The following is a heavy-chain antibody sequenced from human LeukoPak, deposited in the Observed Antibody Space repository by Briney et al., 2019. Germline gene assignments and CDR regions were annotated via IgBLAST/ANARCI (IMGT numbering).Heavy chain of an antibody. CDR2: MNPNSGNT. CDR1: GYTFTSYD. J-gene: IGHJ4*02. CDR3: ARAGSGSYRWANFDY. Sequence: ASVKVSCKASGYTFTSYDINWVRQAPGQGLEWMGWMNPNSGNTGYAQKFQGRVTMTRNTSISTAYMELSSLRSEDTAVYYCARAGSGSYRWANFDYWGQGTLVTVSS. D-gene: IGHD3-10*01. V-gene: IGHV1-8*01.